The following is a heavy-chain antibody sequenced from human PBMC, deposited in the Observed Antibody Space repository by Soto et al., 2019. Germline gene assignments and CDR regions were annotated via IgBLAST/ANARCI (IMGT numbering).Heavy chain of an antibody. CDR3: ARDLELGPFDY. D-gene: IGHD1-7*01. V-gene: IGHV4-34*01. Sequence: SETLSLTCAVYGGSFSGYYWSWIRQPPGKGLEWIGEINHSGSTNYNPSLKSRVNISVDTSKKQFSLKLSSVTAADTAVYYCARDLELGPFDYWGQGTLVTVSS. J-gene: IGHJ4*02. CDR2: INHSGST. CDR1: GGSFSGYY.